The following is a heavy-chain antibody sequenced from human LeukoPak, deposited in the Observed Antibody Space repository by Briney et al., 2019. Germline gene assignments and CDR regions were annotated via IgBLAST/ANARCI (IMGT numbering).Heavy chain of an antibody. D-gene: IGHD1-26*01. CDR2: INPNSGGT. Sequence: ASVKVSCKASGYTFTGYYMHWVRQAPGQGLEWMGWINPNSGGTNYAQKFQGRVTMTRDTSISTAYVELSRLRSDDTAVYYCARVLGSGSYPFKKYYFDYWGQGTLVTVSS. CDR1: GYTFTGYY. V-gene: IGHV1-2*02. CDR3: ARVLGSGSYPFKKYYFDY. J-gene: IGHJ4*02.